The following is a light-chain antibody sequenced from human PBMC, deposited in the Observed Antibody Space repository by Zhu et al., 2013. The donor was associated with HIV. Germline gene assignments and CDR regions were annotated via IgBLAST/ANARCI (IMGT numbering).Light chain of an antibody. CDR2: AAS. CDR3: QHVNNNAA. Sequence: DIQLTQSPSFLSASVGDRVTITCRASQDIGKYLAWYQQRPGKAPTLLVYAASTTQSGVPSRFSGSGSGTEFSLTISSLQPEDFATYYCQHVNNNAAFGPGTKVDV. J-gene: IGKJ3*01. CDR1: QDIGKY. V-gene: IGKV1-9*01.